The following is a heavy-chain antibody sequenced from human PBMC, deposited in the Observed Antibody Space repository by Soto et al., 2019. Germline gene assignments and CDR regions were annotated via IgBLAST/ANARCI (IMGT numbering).Heavy chain of an antibody. J-gene: IGHJ5*02. V-gene: IGHV4-4*02. CDR2: IYHTEST. CDR1: GGSLNSNNW. CDR3: ARRGEYYLHLDP. Sequence: QVQLHESGPGLVKPSGTLSLTCDVSGGSLNSNNWWNWVRQPPGKGLEWIGEIYHTESTNYNPSLKSRVTLSVDKSKNQFSLTLISVTAADTAEYFCARRGEYYLHLDPWGQGTLVTVST. D-gene: IGHD1-26*01.